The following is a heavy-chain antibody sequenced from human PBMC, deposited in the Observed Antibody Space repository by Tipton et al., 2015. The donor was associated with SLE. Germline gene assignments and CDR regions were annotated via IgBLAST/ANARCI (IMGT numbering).Heavy chain of an antibody. Sequence: GLVKPSETLSLTCTVSGGSISSSSYYWGWIRQPPGKGLEWIGDIYYSGSTYYNPSLKSRVTISVDTSKNQFSLKLSSVTAADTAVYYCARPLEYCAHGVCTNAFDIWGPGTMVSVSS. V-gene: IGHV4-39*01. CDR3: ARPLEYCAHGVCTNAFDI. CDR1: GGSISSSSYY. J-gene: IGHJ3*02. CDR2: IYYSGST. D-gene: IGHD2-8*01.